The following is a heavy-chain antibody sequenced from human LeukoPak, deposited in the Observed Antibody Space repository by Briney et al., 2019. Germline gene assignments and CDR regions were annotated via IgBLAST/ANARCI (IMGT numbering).Heavy chain of an antibody. CDR2: ISGSGVIT. D-gene: IGHD5-12*01. V-gene: IGHV3-23*01. Sequence: GGSLRLSCAASGFTFSSHGMNWVRQAPGKGLEWVSGISGSGVITYYADSVKGRFTISRDNSKNTLDPQVNSLRAEDTAVYYCVKDDAWVRYQDWGQGTLVTVSS. J-gene: IGHJ4*02. CDR1: GFTFSSHG. CDR3: VKDDAWVRYQD.